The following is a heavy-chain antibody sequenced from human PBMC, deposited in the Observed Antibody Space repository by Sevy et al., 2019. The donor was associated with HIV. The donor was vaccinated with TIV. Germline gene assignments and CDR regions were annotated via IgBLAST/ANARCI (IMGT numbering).Heavy chain of an antibody. CDR1: GGSISSSSYY. CDR2: IYYSGST. V-gene: IGHV4-39*02. J-gene: IGHJ4*02. CDR3: AQWLAATALFHS. Sequence: SETLSLTCTVSGGSISSSSYYWGWIRQPPGKGLEWIGSIYYSGSTYYNPSLKSRVTISVDASQNLFSLKLTSGTAADTAVYYCAQWLAATALFHSWGQGTLVTVSS. D-gene: IGHD1-26*01.